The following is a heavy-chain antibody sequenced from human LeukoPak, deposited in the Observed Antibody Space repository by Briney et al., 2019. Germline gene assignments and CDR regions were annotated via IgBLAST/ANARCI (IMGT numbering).Heavy chain of an antibody. CDR3: ARWEGLLRDFDY. CDR1: GGSISSGDYY. V-gene: IGHV4-30-4*01. J-gene: IGHJ4*02. D-gene: IGHD1-26*01. Sequence: SQTLSLTCTVSGGSISSGDYYWSWIRQPPGKGLEWIGYIYYGGSTYYNPSLKSRVTISVDTSKNQFSLKLSSVTAADTAVYYCARWEGLLRDFDYWGQGTLVTVSS. CDR2: IYYGGST.